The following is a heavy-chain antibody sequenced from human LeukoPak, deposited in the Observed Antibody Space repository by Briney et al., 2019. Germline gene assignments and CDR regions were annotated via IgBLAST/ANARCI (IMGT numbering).Heavy chain of an antibody. CDR3: ESQVIRLTLTGYALDI. CDR2: INAGNGHT. Sequence: GASVKVSCKASGYTFTSYAMHWVRQAPGQRLEWMGWINAGNGHTKYSQKFQGRVTITRDTSATTAYMELSSLNSEDTAVYYCESQVIRLTLTGYALDIWGQGTTVTVSS. D-gene: IGHD3-9*01. CDR1: GYTFTSYA. V-gene: IGHV1-3*01. J-gene: IGHJ3*02.